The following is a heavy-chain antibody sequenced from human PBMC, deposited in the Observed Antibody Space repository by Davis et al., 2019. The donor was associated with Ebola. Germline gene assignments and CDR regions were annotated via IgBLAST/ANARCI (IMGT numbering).Heavy chain of an antibody. Sequence: SGPTLVKPTQTLTLTCTFSGFSLSASGVGVGWIRQPPGKALEWLALIYWDDDKRYSPSLQNRLTITRDTAKNQVVLTMADMDPMDTATYYCAHSPDSSVQAPGDLSYFDPWGQGTLVTVSS. CDR1: GFSLSASGVG. J-gene: IGHJ4*02. D-gene: IGHD3-10*01. CDR2: IYWDDDK. CDR3: AHSPDSSVQAPGDLSYFDP. V-gene: IGHV2-5*02.